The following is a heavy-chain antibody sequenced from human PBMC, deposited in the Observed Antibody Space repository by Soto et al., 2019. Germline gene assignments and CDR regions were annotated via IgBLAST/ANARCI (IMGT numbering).Heavy chain of an antibody. CDR2: IITSRGFI. CDR3: AREICGSAPCYLDY. CDR1: GLTFSSDS. D-gene: IGHD2-2*01. J-gene: IGHJ4*02. Sequence: EVQLVESGGGLVKPGGSLRLSCVASGLTFSSDSMNWVRQAPGKGLEWVSSIITSRGFIYYADSVKGRFTISRDNAKNSLYLQMNSLRAEDTAVYYCAREICGSAPCYLDYWGQGTLVTVSS. V-gene: IGHV3-21*01.